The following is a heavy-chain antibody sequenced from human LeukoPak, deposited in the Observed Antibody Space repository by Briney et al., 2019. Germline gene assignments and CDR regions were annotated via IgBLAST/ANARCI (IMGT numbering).Heavy chain of an antibody. CDR2: IKQDGSEK. D-gene: IGHD4-17*01. J-gene: IGHJ3*02. CDR1: GFTFGSYW. V-gene: IGHV3-7*01. CDR3: ARDNDDYGDAFDI. Sequence: GGSLRLSCAASGFTFGSYWMSWVRQAPGKGRGWVANIKQDGSEKYYVASVKGRFTISRDNAKNSLYLQMNSLRAEDTAVYYCARDNDDYGDAFDIWGQGTMVTVSS.